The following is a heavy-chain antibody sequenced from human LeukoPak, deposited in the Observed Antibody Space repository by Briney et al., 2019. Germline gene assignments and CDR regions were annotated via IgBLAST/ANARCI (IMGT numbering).Heavy chain of an antibody. CDR3: ARAPLAIVLMVYGGDY. Sequence: ASVKVSCEASGYTFTGYYIHWVRHAPGQGLECMGWINPNSGGTNYAQKLQGRVTMTTDTSTSTPYMELRSLRSDDTAVYYCARAPLAIVLMVYGGDYWGQGTLVTVSS. D-gene: IGHD2-8*01. V-gene: IGHV1-2*02. CDR1: GYTFTGYY. CDR2: INPNSGGT. J-gene: IGHJ4*02.